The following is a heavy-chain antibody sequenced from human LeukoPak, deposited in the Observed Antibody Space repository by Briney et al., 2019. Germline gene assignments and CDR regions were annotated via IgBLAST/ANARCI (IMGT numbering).Heavy chain of an antibody. CDR3: ARDSVEWYIFDY. J-gene: IGHJ4*02. V-gene: IGHV3-74*01. D-gene: IGHD3-3*01. Sequence: GGSLRLSCAASGFTFSSYWMHWVRQAPGKGPVWVARTNRDGSSTAYADSAKGRFTISKDNAKNTLYLLMNSLGAEDTAVYYCARDSVEWYIFDYWGQGTLVTVSS. CDR1: GFTFSSYW. CDR2: TNRDGSST.